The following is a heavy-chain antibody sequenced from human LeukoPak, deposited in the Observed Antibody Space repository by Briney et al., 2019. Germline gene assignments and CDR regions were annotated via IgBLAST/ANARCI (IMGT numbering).Heavy chain of an antibody. Sequence: PGGSLRLSCAASGFTFSNYAMSWARQAPGKGLEWVAAISYDGRNKYDADSVKGRFTISRDNSKNTLSLQMNSLRAEDTAVYYCAKGARPDGYGYRGYDYWGQGTLVTVSS. CDR3: AKGARPDGYGYRGYDY. CDR2: ISYDGRNK. J-gene: IGHJ4*02. CDR1: GFTFSNYA. D-gene: IGHD5-18*01. V-gene: IGHV3-30*18.